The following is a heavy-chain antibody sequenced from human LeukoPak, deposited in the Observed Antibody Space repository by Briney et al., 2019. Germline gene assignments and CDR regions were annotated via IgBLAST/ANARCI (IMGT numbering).Heavy chain of an antibody. V-gene: IGHV3-7*03. D-gene: IGHD1-26*01. Sequence: PGGSLRLSCAASGLAFSSHWMSWVRQAPGKGLEWVANIVQDGSQKYYVESVKGRFTISRDNGKNSLYLQMNSLRAEDTAVYYCARNEKWGRDYWGQGTLVTVSS. CDR2: IVQDGSQK. CDR1: GLAFSSHW. CDR3: ARNEKWGRDY. J-gene: IGHJ4*02.